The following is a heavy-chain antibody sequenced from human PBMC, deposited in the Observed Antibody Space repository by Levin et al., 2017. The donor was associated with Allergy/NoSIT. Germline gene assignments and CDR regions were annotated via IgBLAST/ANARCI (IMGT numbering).Heavy chain of an antibody. CDR1: GFKFDDYA. CDR3: AKDSGYYFGSGSYFNGWFDP. CDR2: ISSNSANT. J-gene: IGHJ5*02. D-gene: IGHD3-10*01. Sequence: GGSLRLSCTASGFKFDDYAMHWVRQAPGKGLEWVSSISSNSANTGYADSVKGRFTISRNNADNSLYLQMNSLRVEDTALYYCAKDSGYYFGSGSYFNGWFDPWGQGTLVTVFS. V-gene: IGHV3-9*01.